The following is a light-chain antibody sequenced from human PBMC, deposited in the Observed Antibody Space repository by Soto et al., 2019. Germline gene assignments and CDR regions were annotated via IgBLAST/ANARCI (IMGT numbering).Light chain of an antibody. Sequence: QSVLTQSPSASASLGASVKLTCTLSSGHSSYAIAWHQQQPGKGPRYLMKVNSDGSHNKGDGIPDRFSGSSSGAERSLTISSLQSEDEADYYCQTWGTGIQVFGGGTKLTVL. J-gene: IGLJ2*01. CDR3: QTWGTGIQV. CDR1: SGHSSYA. CDR2: VNSDGSH. V-gene: IGLV4-69*01.